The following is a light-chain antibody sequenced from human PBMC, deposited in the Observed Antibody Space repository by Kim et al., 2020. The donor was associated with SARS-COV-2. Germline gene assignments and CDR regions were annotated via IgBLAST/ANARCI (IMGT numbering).Light chain of an antibody. CDR2: EVD. V-gene: IGLV2-8*01. Sequence: QSALTQPPSASGSPGQSVTISCTGTSSDVGGYNYVSWYQQHPGKAPKLMIYEVDKRPSGVPDRFSGSKSGNTASLTVSGLQAEDEADYYCFSYAVTNKLYVFGTGTKVTVL. CDR3: FSYAVTNKLYV. J-gene: IGLJ1*01. CDR1: SSDVGGYNY.